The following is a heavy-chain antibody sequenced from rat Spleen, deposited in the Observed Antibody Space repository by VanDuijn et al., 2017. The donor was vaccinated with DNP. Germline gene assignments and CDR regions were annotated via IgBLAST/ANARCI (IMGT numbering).Heavy chain of an antibody. CDR1: GYTFTSSY. V-gene: IGHV1-43*01. CDR3: ARRRLPYWYFDF. Sequence: QVQLQQSGAELAKPGSSVKISCKASGYTFTSSYMGWIKQTTGQGLDYIGYINTGSGGTNYNEKFRGKATLTVDTSSRTDFMQLSSLTPDDSAVYYCARRRLPYWYFDFWGPGTMVTVSS. J-gene: IGHJ1*01. D-gene: IGHD1-4*01. CDR2: INTGSGGT.